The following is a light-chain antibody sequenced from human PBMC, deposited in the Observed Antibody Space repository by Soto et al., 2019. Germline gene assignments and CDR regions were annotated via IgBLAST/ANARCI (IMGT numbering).Light chain of an antibody. J-gene: IGKJ1*01. CDR2: GAS. CDR3: QQYNNWPPSWT. Sequence: EIVMPQSPATLSVSPGERATLSCRASQSVSSNLAWYQQKPGQAPRLLIYGASTRATGIPARFSGSGSGTEFTLTISSLQSEDFAVYYCQQYNNWPPSWTVGQGTKVDIK. CDR1: QSVSSN. V-gene: IGKV3-15*01.